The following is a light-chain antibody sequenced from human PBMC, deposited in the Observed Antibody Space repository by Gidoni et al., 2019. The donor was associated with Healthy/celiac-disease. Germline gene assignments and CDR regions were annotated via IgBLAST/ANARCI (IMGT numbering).Light chain of an antibody. Sequence: DIVMTQSPDPLALSLGERATIHCKSSQTVLYRSNFKNYLAWYQQKPGQPPKLLIYWASTRESGVPDRFSGSGSGTDFTLTISSLQAEDVAVYYCQQYYNTPFVFGQGTKLEIK. CDR3: QQYYNTPFV. CDR1: QTVLYRSNFKNY. J-gene: IGKJ2*01. V-gene: IGKV4-1*01. CDR2: WAS.